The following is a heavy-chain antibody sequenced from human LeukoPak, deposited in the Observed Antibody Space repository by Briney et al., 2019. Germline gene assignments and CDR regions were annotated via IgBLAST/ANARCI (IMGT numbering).Heavy chain of an antibody. CDR1: GYTLTELS. Sequence: ASVKVSCKVSGYTLTELSMHWVRQAPGKGLEWMGGFDPEDGETIYAQKFQGTVTMTEDTSTDTAYMELSSLRSEDTAVYYCATLASQRGVPDYWGQGTLVTVSS. CDR3: ATLASQRGVPDY. D-gene: IGHD2-8*01. V-gene: IGHV1-24*01. J-gene: IGHJ4*02. CDR2: FDPEDGET.